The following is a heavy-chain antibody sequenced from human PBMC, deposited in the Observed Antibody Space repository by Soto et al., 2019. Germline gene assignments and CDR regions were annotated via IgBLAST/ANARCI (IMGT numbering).Heavy chain of an antibody. CDR2: IWYDGSNK. D-gene: IGHD3-9*01. V-gene: IGHV3-33*01. Sequence: QVQLVESGGGVVQPGRSLRLSCAASGFTFSSYGMHWVRQAPGKGLEWVADIWYDGSNKYYADSVKGRFTISRDNSKNTLYLQMNSLRAEDTAVYYCARVIGSDWLLKLAVLGLRVGHYYYGMDVWGQGTTVTVSS. J-gene: IGHJ6*02. CDR1: GFTFSSYG. CDR3: ARVIGSDWLLKLAVLGLRVGHYYYGMDV.